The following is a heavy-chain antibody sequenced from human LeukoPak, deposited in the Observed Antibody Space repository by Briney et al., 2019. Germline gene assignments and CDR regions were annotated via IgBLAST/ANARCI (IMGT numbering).Heavy chain of an antibody. CDR2: ISGSGGST. J-gene: IGHJ4*02. D-gene: IGHD6-19*01. V-gene: IGHV3-23*01. CDR3: AKDRRSGWYYFDY. CDR1: GFTFSSYA. Sequence: GGSLRLSSAASGFTFSSYAMSWVRQAPGKGLEWVSAISGSGGSTYYADSVKGRFTISRDNSKNTLYLQMNSLRAEDTAVYYCAKDRRSGWYYFDYWGQGTLVTVSS.